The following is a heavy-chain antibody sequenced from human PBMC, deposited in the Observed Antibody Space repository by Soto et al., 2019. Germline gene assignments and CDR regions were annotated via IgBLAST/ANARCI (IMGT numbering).Heavy chain of an antibody. CDR3: ASCTSGWIGRCYWDY. V-gene: IGHV3-53*01. D-gene: IGHD6-19*01. Sequence: EVQLVESGGGLIQPGGSLRLSCAASGFTVSSNYMSWVRQAPGKGLEWVSVIYSGGSTYYADSVKGRFTISRDNSKNTLYLQMNSLRAEDTAVYYCASCTSGWIGRCYWDYWGQGTLVTVSS. J-gene: IGHJ4*02. CDR1: GFTVSSNY. CDR2: IYSGGST.